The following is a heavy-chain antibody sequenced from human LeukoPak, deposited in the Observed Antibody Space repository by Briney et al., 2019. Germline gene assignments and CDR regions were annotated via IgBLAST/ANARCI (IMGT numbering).Heavy chain of an antibody. Sequence: SCKASGYTFSSYAMHWVRQAPGKGLEWVAVISYDGSNKYYADSVKGRFTISRDNSKNTLYLQMNSLRAEDTAVYYCAKDEDLGEMATITGYYGMDVWGQGTTVTVSS. CDR1: GYTFSSYA. J-gene: IGHJ6*02. CDR3: AKDEDLGEMATITGYYGMDV. D-gene: IGHD5-24*01. CDR2: ISYDGSNK. V-gene: IGHV3-30*04.